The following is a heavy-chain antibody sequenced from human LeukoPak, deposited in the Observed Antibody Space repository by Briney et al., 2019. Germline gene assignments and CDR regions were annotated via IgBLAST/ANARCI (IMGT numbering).Heavy chain of an antibody. CDR2: INHSGST. D-gene: IGHD3-10*01. CDR1: GGSFSGYY. CDR3: ARHVVTGRPPAGKKRNRFDP. V-gene: IGHV4-34*01. J-gene: IGHJ5*02. Sequence: SETLSLTCAVYGGSFSGYYWSWIRQPPGKGLEWIGEINHSGSTNYNPSLKSRVTISVDTSKNQFSLKLSSVTAADTAIYYCARHVVTGRPPAGKKRNRFDPWGQGNLVNGS.